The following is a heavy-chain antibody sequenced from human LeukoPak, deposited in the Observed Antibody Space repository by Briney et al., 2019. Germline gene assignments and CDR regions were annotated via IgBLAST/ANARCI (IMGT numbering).Heavy chain of an antibody. J-gene: IGHJ4*02. CDR3: ARLYGDYVRPYYFDY. CDR2: IYHSGST. CDR1: GGSISSGGYY. Sequence: PSQTLSLTCTVSGGSISSGGYYWSWIRQPPGKGLEWIGYIYHSGSTYYNPSLKSRVTISVDTSKNQFSLKLSSVTAADTAVYYCARLYGDYVRPYYFDYWGQGTLVTVSS. V-gene: IGHV4-30-2*01. D-gene: IGHD4-17*01.